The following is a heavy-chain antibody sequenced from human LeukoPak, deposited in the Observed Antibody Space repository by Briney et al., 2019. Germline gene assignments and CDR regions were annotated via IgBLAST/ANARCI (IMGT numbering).Heavy chain of an antibody. J-gene: IGHJ4*02. CDR2: TDPSSGNV. CDR3: AREPTSGSCYFDY. CDR1: GYTFTSSY. Sequence: ASVKVSCKASGYTFTSSYMHWVRQAPGQGLEWMGMTDPSSGNVNYPKRFQGRVTVTRDTSTSTVYMELSSLRSEDTAVYYCAREPTSGSCYFDYWGQGTPVTVSS. V-gene: IGHV1-46*01. D-gene: IGHD1-26*01.